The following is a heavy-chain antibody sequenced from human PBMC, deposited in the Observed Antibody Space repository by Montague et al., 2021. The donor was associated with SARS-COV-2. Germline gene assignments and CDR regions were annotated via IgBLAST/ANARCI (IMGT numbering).Heavy chain of an antibody. D-gene: IGHD6-13*01. Sequence: SETLSLTCTVSGDSMNNYYWSWIRQPPGKGLEWIGNINYSGSTHYNPSLQSRVTLSKDTSKNQFSLRLTSVTAADTAMYFCARAPIYRSSWYAYCDYWGQGTLVTVSS. CDR1: GDSMNNYY. J-gene: IGHJ4*02. CDR3: ARAPIYRSSWYAYCDY. V-gene: IGHV4-59*01. CDR2: INYSGST.